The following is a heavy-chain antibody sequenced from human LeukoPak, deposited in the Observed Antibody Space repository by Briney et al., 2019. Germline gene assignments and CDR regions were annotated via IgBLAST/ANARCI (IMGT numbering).Heavy chain of an antibody. D-gene: IGHD3-10*01. CDR1: GVSITSYY. V-gene: IGHV4-4*07. Sequence: SETLSLTCTVSGVSITSYYWSWIRQPAGKGLEWIGRIYTSGSTNYNPSLKSRVTMSVDTSKNQFSLKLSSVTAADTAVYYCARDTYKYGSSAYYFDYWGQGTLVTVSS. CDR3: ARDTYKYGSSAYYFDY. CDR2: IYTSGST. J-gene: IGHJ4*02.